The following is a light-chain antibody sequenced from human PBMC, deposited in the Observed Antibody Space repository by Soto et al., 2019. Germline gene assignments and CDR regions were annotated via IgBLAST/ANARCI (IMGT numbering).Light chain of an antibody. CDR2: DAF. CDR1: QDISNH. V-gene: IGKV1-9*01. J-gene: IGKJ4*01. CDR3: QQLNTYPFT. Sequence: DIQLTQSPSFLSASVGDRVTITCRASQDISNHLVWYQQKPGKAPNLLIYDAFTLQSGVPSTFSGSRSGTEFTLTISSLQPGEFATYYCQQLNTYPFTFGGGTKVDIK.